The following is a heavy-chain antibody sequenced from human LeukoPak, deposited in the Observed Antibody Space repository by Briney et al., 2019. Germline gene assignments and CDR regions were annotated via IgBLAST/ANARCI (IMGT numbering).Heavy chain of an antibody. V-gene: IGHV3-21*01. D-gene: IGHD1-26*01. CDR3: ARDFRSGSYSGDYYFDY. CDR2: MSSGSSYI. CDR1: GFIFSDYS. Sequence: GGSLRLSCAASGFIFSDYSMNWVRQAPGKGLEWVSSMSSGSSYIYYADSVKGRFTISRDNGKTSLYLQMSSLRTEDTAVYYCARDFRSGSYSGDYYFDYWGQGTLVTVSS. J-gene: IGHJ4*02.